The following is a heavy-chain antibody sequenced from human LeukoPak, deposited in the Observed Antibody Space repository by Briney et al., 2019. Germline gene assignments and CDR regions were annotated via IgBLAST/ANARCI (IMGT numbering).Heavy chain of an antibody. V-gene: IGHV3-7*01. J-gene: IGHJ6*03. Sequence: PGGSLRLSCAASGFTFSSYWMSWVRQAPGKGLEWVANIKQDGSEKYYVDSVKGRFTISRDNAKNSLHLQMNSLRVEDTAVYYCARDPSPRTSYYYYYMDVWGKGTTVTVSS. CDR2: IKQDGSEK. CDR3: ARDPSPRTSYYYYYMDV. D-gene: IGHD2-2*01. CDR1: GFTFSSYW.